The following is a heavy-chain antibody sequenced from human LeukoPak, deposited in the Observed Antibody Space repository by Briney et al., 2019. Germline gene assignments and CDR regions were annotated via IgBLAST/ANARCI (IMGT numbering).Heavy chain of an antibody. CDR3: ARAVGLTDWFDP. CDR1: GFTFSSYS. J-gene: IGHJ5*02. D-gene: IGHD1-26*01. CDR2: ISSSSSYI. Sequence: PGGSLRLSCAASGFTFSSYSMNWVRQAPGKGLEWLSSISSSSSYIYYADSVKGRFTISRDNAKNSLYLQMNSLRAEDTAVYYCARAVGLTDWFDPWGQGTLVTVSS. V-gene: IGHV3-21*01.